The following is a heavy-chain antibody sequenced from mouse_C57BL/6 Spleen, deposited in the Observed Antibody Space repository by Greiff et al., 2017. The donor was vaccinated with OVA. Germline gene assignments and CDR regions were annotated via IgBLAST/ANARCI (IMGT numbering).Heavy chain of an antibody. CDR3: TLDSSGPWLAY. V-gene: IGHV6-6*01. CDR1: GFTFSDAW. D-gene: IGHD3-2*02. CDR2: IRNKANNHAT. J-gene: IGHJ3*01. Sequence: ADGSMKLSCAASGFTFSDAWMDWVRQSPEKGLEWVAEIRNKANNHATYYAESVKGRFTISRDDSKSSVYLQMNSLRAEDTGIYYCTLDSSGPWLAYWGQGTLVTVSA.